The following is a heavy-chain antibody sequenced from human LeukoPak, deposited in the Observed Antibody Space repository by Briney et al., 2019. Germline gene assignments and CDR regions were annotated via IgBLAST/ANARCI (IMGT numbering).Heavy chain of an antibody. D-gene: IGHD3-22*01. CDR3: ASGGPHYYDTSGYYGIDY. CDR2: IWYEGSNK. Sequence: GGSLRLSCAASGFTFSRYGMHWVRQAPGKGPGWVAVIWYEGSNKYYVESVKGRFTISRDNAQNSLYLKMNSLRAEDTAVYYCASGGPHYYDTSGYYGIDYWGQGSLVTVSS. J-gene: IGHJ4*02. CDR1: GFTFSRYG. V-gene: IGHV3-33*03.